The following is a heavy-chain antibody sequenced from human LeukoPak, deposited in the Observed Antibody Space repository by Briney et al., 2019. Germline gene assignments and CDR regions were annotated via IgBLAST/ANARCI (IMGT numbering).Heavy chain of an antibody. J-gene: IGHJ4*02. D-gene: IGHD2-2*01. CDR2: IWYDGSNK. Sequence: GGSLRLSCAASGFTFSSYGMHWVRQAPGKGLEWVAVIWYDGSNKYYADSVKGRFTISRDNTKNSLYLQMNSLRAEDTALYYCASLSSSRPAYWGQGTLVTVSS. CDR1: GFTFSSYG. CDR3: ASLSSSRPAY. V-gene: IGHV3-33*03.